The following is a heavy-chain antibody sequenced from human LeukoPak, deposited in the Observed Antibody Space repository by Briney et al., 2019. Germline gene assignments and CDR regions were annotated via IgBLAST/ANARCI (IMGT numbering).Heavy chain of an antibody. CDR3: AIDPYYYDRSGYYVD. CDR1: GYSISSGYY. CDR2: IYHGGST. V-gene: IGHV4-38-2*02. J-gene: IGHJ4*02. D-gene: IGHD3-22*01. Sequence: SETLSLNCTVSGYSISSGYYLGWIRQPPGKGLEWIGNIYHGGSTYYNPSLKSRVTISVDTSKNQFSLKLSSVTAADTAVYYCAIDPYYYDRSGYYVDWGQGTLVTVSS.